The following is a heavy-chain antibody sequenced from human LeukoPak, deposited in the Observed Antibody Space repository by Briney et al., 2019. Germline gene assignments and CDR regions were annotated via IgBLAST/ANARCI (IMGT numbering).Heavy chain of an antibody. CDR1: GFTFSSYG. D-gene: IGHD5-12*01. Sequence: GRSLRLSCAASGFTFSSYGMHWVRQAPGKGLEWVAVIWYDGSNKYYADSVKGRFTISRDNSKNTLYLQMNSLRAEDTVVYYCARGKVATTTLYYYYGMDVWGQGTTVTVSS. CDR2: IWYDGSNK. J-gene: IGHJ6*02. V-gene: IGHV3-33*01. CDR3: ARGKVATTTLYYYYGMDV.